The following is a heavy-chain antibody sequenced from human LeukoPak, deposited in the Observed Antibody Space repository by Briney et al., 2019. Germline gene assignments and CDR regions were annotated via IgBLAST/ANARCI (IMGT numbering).Heavy chain of an antibody. CDR2: FDPEDGET. CDR1: GYTLTELS. D-gene: IGHD5-12*01. J-gene: IGHJ4*02. CDR3: ASARYSGHEPFDF. V-gene: IGHV1-24*01. Sequence: ASVKVSCKVSGYTLTELSMHWVRQALGKGLEWMGGFDPEDGETIYAQKFQGRVTMTEDTSTDTAYMELRSLTSDDTAIYYCASARYSGHEPFDFWGQGTLVTVST.